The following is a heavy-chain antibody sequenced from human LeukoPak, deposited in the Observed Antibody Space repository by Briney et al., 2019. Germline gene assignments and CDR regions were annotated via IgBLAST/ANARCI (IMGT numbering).Heavy chain of an antibody. CDR1: GFTFRTYA. CDR3: AKDTGGYYYGSGLTRDNAFDI. D-gene: IGHD3-10*01. CDR2: IRYDGSNK. J-gene: IGHJ3*02. V-gene: IGHV3-30*02. Sequence: GRSLRLSCAASGFTFRTYAMHWVRQAPGKGLEWVAFIRYDGSNKYYADSVKGRFTISRDNSKNTLYLQMNSLRAEDTAVYYCAKDTGGYYYGSGLTRDNAFDIWGQGTMVTVSS.